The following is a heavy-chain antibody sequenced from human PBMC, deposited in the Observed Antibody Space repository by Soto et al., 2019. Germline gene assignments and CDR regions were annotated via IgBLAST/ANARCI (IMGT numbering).Heavy chain of an antibody. CDR1: GDTFSSYA. V-gene: IGHV1-69*13. J-gene: IGHJ6*02. CDR3: ARENSPLRAARPETYYCGMDV. D-gene: IGHD6-6*01. Sequence: SVKVSCKASGDTFSSYAISWVRQAPGQGLEWMGGIIPIFGTANYAQKFQGRVTITADESTSTAYMELSSLRSEDTAVYYCARENSPLRAARPETYYCGMDVWGQGTTVTVSS. CDR2: IIPIFGTA.